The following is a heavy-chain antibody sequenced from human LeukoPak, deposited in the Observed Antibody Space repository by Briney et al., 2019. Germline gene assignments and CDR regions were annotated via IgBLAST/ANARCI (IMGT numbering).Heavy chain of an antibody. CDR3: ASGIRERGFDY. CDR1: GLTFTTYA. CDR2: IEPSGFTI. V-gene: IGHV3-48*04. D-gene: IGHD1-1*01. J-gene: IGHJ4*01. Sequence: QAGGSLRLSCAASGLTFTTYAMNWVRQAPGRGLEWVSFIEPSGFTIFYANSVKGRFTISRDNAKNSLYLQMNSLRPDDTALYFCASGIRERGFDYWGHGTLVTVSS.